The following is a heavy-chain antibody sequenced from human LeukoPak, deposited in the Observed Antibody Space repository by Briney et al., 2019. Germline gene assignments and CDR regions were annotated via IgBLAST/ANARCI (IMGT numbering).Heavy chain of an antibody. D-gene: IGHD4-17*01. CDR2: ISSSSSSAI. CDR3: ARGHGGYLDY. Sequence: GGSLRLSCAASGFTFSSYSMNWVRQAPGKGLEWVSYISSSSSSAIYYADSGKGRFTISRDNAKNSLYLQMNSLRDEDTAVYYCARGHGGYLDYWGQGTLVTVSS. CDR1: GFTFSSYS. V-gene: IGHV3-48*02. J-gene: IGHJ4*02.